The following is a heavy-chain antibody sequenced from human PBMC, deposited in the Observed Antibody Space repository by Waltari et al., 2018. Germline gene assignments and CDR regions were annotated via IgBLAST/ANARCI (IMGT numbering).Heavy chain of an antibody. Sequence: EVQLVESGGGLVQPGGSLRLSCAASGVTFSRYAMRWVRQAPGEGLEWVSAIRGSGGSTYYADSVKSRFTISRDNSKNTLYLQMNSLRAEDTAVYYCAKDLGWGWFDPWGQGTLVTVSS. J-gene: IGHJ5*02. CDR2: IRGSGGST. CDR3: AKDLGWGWFDP. V-gene: IGHV3-23*04. CDR1: GVTFSRYA. D-gene: IGHD3-16*01.